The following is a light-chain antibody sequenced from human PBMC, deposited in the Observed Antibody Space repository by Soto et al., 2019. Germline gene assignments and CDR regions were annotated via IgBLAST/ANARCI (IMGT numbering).Light chain of an antibody. Sequence: DIVMTQSPLSLPVTPGEPASISCRSSQSLLHSNGYNYLDWYLQKPGQSPQLLIYLGSNRASGVPDRFSGSGSDSDFTLTISSLEPEDFAVYYCQQRSYPITFGQGTRLEIK. V-gene: IGKV2-28*01. CDR2: LGS. J-gene: IGKJ5*01. CDR3: QQRSYPIT. CDR1: QSLLHSNGYNY.